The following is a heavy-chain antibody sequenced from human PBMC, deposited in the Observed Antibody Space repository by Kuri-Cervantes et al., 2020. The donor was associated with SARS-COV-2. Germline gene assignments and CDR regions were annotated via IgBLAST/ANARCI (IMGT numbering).Heavy chain of an antibody. CDR1: GFTFSSYA. J-gene: IGHJ4*02. CDR2: ISGSGGST. CDR3: ARVGPYSSGWYVDY. D-gene: IGHD6-19*01. V-gene: IGHV3-23*01. Sequence: GGSLRLSCAASGFTFSSYAMSWVRQAPGKGLEWVSAISGSGGSTYYADSVKGRFTISRDNAKNSLYLQMNSLRAEDTAVYYCARVGPYSSGWYVDYWGQGTLVTVSS.